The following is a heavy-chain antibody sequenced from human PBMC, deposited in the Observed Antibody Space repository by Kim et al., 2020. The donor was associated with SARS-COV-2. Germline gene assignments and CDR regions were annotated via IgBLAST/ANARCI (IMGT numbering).Heavy chain of an antibody. D-gene: IGHD3-10*01. V-gene: IGHV1-24*01. Sequence: ASVKVSCKVSGYTLTELSMHWVRQAPGKGLEWMGGFDPEDGETIYAQKFQGRVTMTEDTSTDTAYMELSSLRSEDTAVYYCATGHKDGSGINWFDPWGQGTLVTVSS. CDR2: FDPEDGET. CDR1: GYTLTELS. CDR3: ATGHKDGSGINWFDP. J-gene: IGHJ5*02.